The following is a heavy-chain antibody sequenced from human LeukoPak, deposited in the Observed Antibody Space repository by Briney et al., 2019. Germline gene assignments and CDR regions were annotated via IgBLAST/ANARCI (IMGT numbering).Heavy chain of an antibody. Sequence: SETLSLTCTVSGGSSSSYYWSWIRQPAGKGLEWIGRIYTSGSTNYNPSLKSRVTMSVDTSKNQFSLKLSSVTAADTAVYYCATTIFGVVQVDYWGQGTLVTVSS. CDR1: GGSSSSYY. CDR2: IYTSGST. J-gene: IGHJ4*02. V-gene: IGHV4-4*07. CDR3: ATTIFGVVQVDY. D-gene: IGHD3-3*01.